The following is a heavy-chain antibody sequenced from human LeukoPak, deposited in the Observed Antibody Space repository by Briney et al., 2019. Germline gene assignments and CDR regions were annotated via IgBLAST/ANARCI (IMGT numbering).Heavy chain of an antibody. CDR1: GYTFTGYY. V-gene: IGHV1-2*02. CDR3: ATVWDYYGLSNPSDAFDI. CDR2: INPNSGDT. J-gene: IGHJ3*02. Sequence: GASVKVSCKASGYTFTGYYMHWVRQAPAQGLEWMGWINPNSGDTNYAQKFQGRVTMTRDTSISTAYMELSRLRTDDTAVYYCATVWDYYGLSNPSDAFDIWGQGTMVTVSS. D-gene: IGHD3-10*01.